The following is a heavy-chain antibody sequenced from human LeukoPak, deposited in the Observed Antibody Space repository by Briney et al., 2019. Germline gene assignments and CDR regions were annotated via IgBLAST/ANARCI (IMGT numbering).Heavy chain of an antibody. D-gene: IGHD3-9*01. Sequence: TSETLSLTCTVSGGSINNFYWSWIRQPAGKGLEWIGYIYYSGSTNYNPSLKSRVTISVDTSKNQFSLKLSSVTAADTAVYYCARTSTLYYDILTGYAFDIWGQGTMVTVSS. CDR2: IYYSGST. V-gene: IGHV4-59*01. J-gene: IGHJ3*02. CDR3: ARTSTLYYDILTGYAFDI. CDR1: GGSINNFY.